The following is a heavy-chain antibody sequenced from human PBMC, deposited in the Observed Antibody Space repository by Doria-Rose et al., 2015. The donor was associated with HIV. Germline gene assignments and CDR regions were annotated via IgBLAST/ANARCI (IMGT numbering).Heavy chain of an antibody. CDR3: ATGVTLDY. Sequence: VQLVESGGGLVRPGGSLRLSCATSGFTFSSHRINWVRQAPGNGLEWYSSISSSSAYINYADSVSGRFTISRDNARNSLYLQMDSLRAEDTAIYYCATGVTLDYWGQGTLVTVSS. CDR2: ISSSSAYI. D-gene: IGHD3-10*01. CDR1: GFTFSSHR. V-gene: IGHV3-21*01. J-gene: IGHJ4*02.